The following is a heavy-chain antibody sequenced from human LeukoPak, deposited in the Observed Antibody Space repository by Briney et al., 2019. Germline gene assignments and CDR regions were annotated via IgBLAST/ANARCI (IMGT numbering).Heavy chain of an antibody. CDR2: IYPGDSDT. V-gene: IGHV5-51*01. CDR1: GSNFGTYW. D-gene: IGHD6-13*01. Sequence: KPGASLQISCECSGSNFGTYWIGWGRPLPGKGLEWIGNIYPGDSDTTYRPSFQGQVTISADKSIATAYLQWSLRASDTAIYYCARRQGSSWSFDYCGQGTLVTVSS. J-gene: IGHJ4*02. CDR3: ARRQGSSWSFDY.